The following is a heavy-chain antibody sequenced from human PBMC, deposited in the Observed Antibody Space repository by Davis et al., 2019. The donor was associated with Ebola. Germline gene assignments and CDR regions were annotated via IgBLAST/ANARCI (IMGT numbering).Heavy chain of an antibody. CDR1: GYSFTSNW. CDR3: ARRPHRYSSVDY. J-gene: IGHJ4*02. D-gene: IGHD3-10*01. CDR2: IYPDDSDV. V-gene: IGHV5-51*01. Sequence: GGSLRLSCKASGYSFTSNWISWVRQMPGKGLEWMGIIYPDDSDVIYSPAFQGQVIISVDKSINTAYLQWTSLKAPHTAMYYCARRPHRYSSVDYWGQGTLVTVSS.